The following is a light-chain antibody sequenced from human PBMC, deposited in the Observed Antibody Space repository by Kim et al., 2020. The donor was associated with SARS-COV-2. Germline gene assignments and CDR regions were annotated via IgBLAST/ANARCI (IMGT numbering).Light chain of an antibody. CDR3: QHFGTLPSIT. V-gene: IGKV3-20*01. CDR1: QTIFNNY. Sequence: EIVLTQSPGTLSLSPGESATLSCRASQTIFNNYLAWYQQKPGQAPRLLVYDASMRYRGIPDRFSGSGSGTDFTLTISRLEPEDFGIYFCQHFGTLPSITLGQGTRLEIK. J-gene: IGKJ5*01. CDR2: DAS.